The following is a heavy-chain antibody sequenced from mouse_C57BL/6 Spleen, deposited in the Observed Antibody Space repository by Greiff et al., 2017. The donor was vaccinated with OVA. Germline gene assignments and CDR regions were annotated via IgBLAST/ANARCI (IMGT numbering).Heavy chain of an antibody. Sequence: VQLQQSGAELVMPGASVKLSCKASGYTFTSYWMHWVKQRPGQGLEWIGEIDPSDSYTNYNQKFKGKSTLTVDKSSSTAYMQLSILTSEDSAVYYCARRGYDYDERAGFAYWGQGTLVTVSA. CDR3: ARRGYDYDERAGFAY. J-gene: IGHJ3*01. CDR2: IDPSDSYT. D-gene: IGHD2-4*01. CDR1: GYTFTSYW. V-gene: IGHV1-69*01.